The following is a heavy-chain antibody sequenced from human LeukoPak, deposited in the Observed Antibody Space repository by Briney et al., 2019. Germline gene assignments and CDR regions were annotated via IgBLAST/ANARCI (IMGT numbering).Heavy chain of an antibody. Sequence: PGGSLRLPCAASGFTFSSYGMHWVRQAPDKGLEWVAFIRYDGSNKYYADSVKGRFTISRDNSKNTLYLQMNSLRAEDTAVYYCAKARYYYGSGSYGPFDYWGQGTLVTVSS. CDR3: AKARYYYGSGSYGPFDY. J-gene: IGHJ4*02. V-gene: IGHV3-30*02. CDR2: IRYDGSNK. CDR1: GFTFSSYG. D-gene: IGHD3-10*01.